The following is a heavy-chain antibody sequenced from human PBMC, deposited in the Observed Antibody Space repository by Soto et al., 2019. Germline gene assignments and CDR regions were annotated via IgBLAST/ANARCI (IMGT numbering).Heavy chain of an antibody. Sequence: GESLKISCKGSGYSFTSYWIGWVSQMPGKGLEWMGIIYPGDSDTRYSPSFQGQVTISADKSISTAYLQWSSLKASDTAMYYCARQAGSVVVAALVSWFDPWGQGTLVTVSS. CDR2: IYPGDSDT. D-gene: IGHD2-15*01. CDR3: ARQAGSVVVAALVSWFDP. V-gene: IGHV5-51*01. CDR1: GYSFTSYW. J-gene: IGHJ5*02.